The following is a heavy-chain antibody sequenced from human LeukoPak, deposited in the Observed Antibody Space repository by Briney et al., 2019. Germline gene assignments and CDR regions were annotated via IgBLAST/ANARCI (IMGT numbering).Heavy chain of an antibody. CDR1: GFTFSSYA. D-gene: IGHD6-13*01. CDR3: ARGRGSWYGVYFDY. CDR2: IKRDGSEK. J-gene: IGHJ4*02. V-gene: IGHV3-7*01. Sequence: GGSLRLSCAASGFTFSSYAMSWVRQAPGKGLEWVANIKRDGSEKYYVDSVKGRFTISRDNAKNSLYLQMNSLRTEDTAVYYCARGRGSWYGVYFDYWGQGTLVTVSS.